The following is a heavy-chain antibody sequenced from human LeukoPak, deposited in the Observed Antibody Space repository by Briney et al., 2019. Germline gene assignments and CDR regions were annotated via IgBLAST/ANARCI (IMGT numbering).Heavy chain of an antibody. CDR3: ATNGDYYDSSGYFDAFDI. V-gene: IGHV3-48*04. CDR2: ISSSGSSI. J-gene: IGHJ3*02. D-gene: IGHD3-22*01. CDR1: GFTFSSYG. Sequence: EAGGSLRLSCAASGFTFSSYGIHWVRQAPGKGLEWVSYISSSGSSIYYADSVKGRLTISRDNAKNSLYLQMNSLGAEDTAVYYCATNGDYYDSSGYFDAFDIWGQGTMVTVSS.